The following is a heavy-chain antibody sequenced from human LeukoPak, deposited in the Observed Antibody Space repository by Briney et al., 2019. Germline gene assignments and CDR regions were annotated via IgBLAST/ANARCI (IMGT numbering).Heavy chain of an antibody. J-gene: IGHJ5*02. Sequence: SQTLSLTCTVSGGSVSSGSYSWSWVRQPAGKGLEWIGRFYTSGSTNYNPSLKSRVTISVDTSKNQFSLKLSSVTAADTAVYYCARDGVTMVRGGFDPWGQGTLVTVSS. D-gene: IGHD3-10*01. CDR2: FYTSGST. CDR3: ARDGVTMVRGGFDP. V-gene: IGHV4-61*02. CDR1: GGSVSSGSYS.